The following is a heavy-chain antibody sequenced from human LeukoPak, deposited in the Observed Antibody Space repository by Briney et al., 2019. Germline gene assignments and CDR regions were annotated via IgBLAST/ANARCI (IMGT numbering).Heavy chain of an antibody. J-gene: IGHJ6*02. CDR1: GYTLTSYD. V-gene: IGHV1-8*01. CDR2: MNPNSGNT. D-gene: IGHD5-24*01. CDR3: ARGWMATITYYGMDV. Sequence: ASVKVSCKASGYTLTSYDINWVRQATGQGLEWMGWMNPNSGNTGYAQKFQGRVTMTRNTSISTAYMELSSLRSEDTAVYYCARGWMATITYYGMDVWGQGTTVTVSS.